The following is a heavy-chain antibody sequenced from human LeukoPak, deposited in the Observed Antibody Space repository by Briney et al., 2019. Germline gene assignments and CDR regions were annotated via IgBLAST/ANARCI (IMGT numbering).Heavy chain of an antibody. CDR2: ISAYNGNT. Sequence: ASVKVSCKASGYTFTSYGISWVRQAPGQGLEWMGWISAYNGNTNYAQKLQGRVTMTTDTSTSTAYMELGSLRSDDTAVYYCARDLQRGYSYGYWFDPWGQGTLVTVSS. CDR3: ARDLQRGYSYGYWFDP. D-gene: IGHD5-18*01. V-gene: IGHV1-18*01. CDR1: GYTFTSYG. J-gene: IGHJ5*02.